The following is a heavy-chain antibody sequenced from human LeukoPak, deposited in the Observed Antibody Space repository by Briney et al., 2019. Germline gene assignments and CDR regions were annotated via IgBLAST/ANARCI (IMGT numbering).Heavy chain of an antibody. J-gene: IGHJ6*03. Sequence: PGGSLRLSCAASGFTFSDYYMSWIRQAPGKGLEWVSDISSSGSTTYYADSVKGRFTISRDNSKNTLYLQMNSLRAEDTAVYYCAKDLGYSSSPYYYYYYYMDVWGKGTTVTVSS. CDR1: GFTFSDYY. D-gene: IGHD6-6*01. CDR2: ISSSGSTT. CDR3: AKDLGYSSSPYYYYYYYMDV. V-gene: IGHV3-11*01.